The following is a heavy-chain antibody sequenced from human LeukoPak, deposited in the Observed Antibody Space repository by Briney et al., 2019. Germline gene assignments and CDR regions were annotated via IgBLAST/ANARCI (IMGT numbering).Heavy chain of an antibody. CDR2: INSDGSST. V-gene: IGHV3-74*03. J-gene: IGHJ6*02. CDR1: GSTFSTTW. CDR3: ARDHYYTMDV. Sequence: QPGGSLRLSCAASGSTFSTTWMHWVRQAPGQGLVWVSNINSDGSSTTYAESVKGRFTISRDNTKNTLYLQMNSLRAEDTALYYCARDHYYTMDVWGQGTTVTVSS.